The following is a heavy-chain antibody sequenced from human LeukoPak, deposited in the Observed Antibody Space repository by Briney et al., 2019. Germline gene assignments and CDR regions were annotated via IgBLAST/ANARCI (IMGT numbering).Heavy chain of an antibody. Sequence: GGSLRLSCAASGFTFSSHTMSWVRQAPGKGLEWVPGISGSGVNTYYANSVKGRFTISRDKFMNTLYLQMNSLRAEDTAVYYCARGRGLPFRPPNEGFLDYWGRGTLVTVSS. V-gene: IGHV3-23*01. J-gene: IGHJ4*02. CDR1: GFTFSSHT. CDR2: ISGSGVNT. D-gene: IGHD3-3*02. CDR3: ARGRGLPFRPPNEGFLDY.